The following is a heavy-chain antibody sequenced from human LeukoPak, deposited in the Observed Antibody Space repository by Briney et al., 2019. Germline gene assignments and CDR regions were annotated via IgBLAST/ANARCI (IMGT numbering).Heavy chain of an antibody. CDR3: ASVIAAAGAAYYFDY. D-gene: IGHD6-13*01. CDR1: GGSFSGYY. V-gene: IGHV4-34*01. CDR2: INYSGST. Sequence: SETLSLTCAVYGGSFSGYYWSWIRQPPGKGLEWIGEINYSGSTNYNPSLKSRVTISVDTSKNQFSLKLSSVTAADTAVYYCASVIAAAGAAYYFDYWGQGTLVTVSS. J-gene: IGHJ4*02.